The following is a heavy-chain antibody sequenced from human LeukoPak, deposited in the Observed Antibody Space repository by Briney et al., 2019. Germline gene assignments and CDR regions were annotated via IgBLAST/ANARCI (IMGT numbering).Heavy chain of an antibody. CDR3: AKSPRTVTTIFDY. D-gene: IGHD5-12*01. CDR2: IHERGST. CDR1: GDFVSSYY. V-gene: IGHV4-59*02. Sequence: SETLSLTCTVSGDFVSSYYWSWLRQSPGEGREWIGYIHERGSTNHSPSLKSRVTMSVDTSKNQFSLKLTSVTAADTAIYFCAKSPRTVTTIFDYWGQGTLVTVSS. J-gene: IGHJ4*02.